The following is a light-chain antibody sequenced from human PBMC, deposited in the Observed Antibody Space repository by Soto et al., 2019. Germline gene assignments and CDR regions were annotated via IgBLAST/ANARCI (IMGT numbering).Light chain of an antibody. J-gene: IGLJ1*01. CDR1: SSDIGAYDF. V-gene: IGLV2-14*01. CDR2: EVT. Sequence: QSALTQPASVSGSPGQSITISCTGTSSDIGAYDFVSWYQQHPDKAPKLMIYEVTIRPSGVSNRFSGSKSGNTASLTISGLQAEDEAAYYCTSFTSSTILYVFGTGTKVTVL. CDR3: TSFTSSTILYV.